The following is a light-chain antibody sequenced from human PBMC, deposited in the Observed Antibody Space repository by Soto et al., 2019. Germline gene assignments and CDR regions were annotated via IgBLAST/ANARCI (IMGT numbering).Light chain of an antibody. CDR1: QSVTSSY. CDR2: DAS. CDR3: QQRSNWPPIT. V-gene: IGKV3-11*01. J-gene: IGKJ5*01. Sequence: EIMLTQSPGTLSLSTGERATVSCRASQSVTSSYLAWYQQKPGQAPRLLIYDASNRATGIPARFSGSGSGTDFTLTISSLEPEDFAVYYCQQRSNWPPITFGQGTRLEIK.